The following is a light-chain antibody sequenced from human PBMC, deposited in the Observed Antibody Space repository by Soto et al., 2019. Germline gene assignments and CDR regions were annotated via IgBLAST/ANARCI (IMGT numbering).Light chain of an antibody. V-gene: IGKV1-39*01. Sequence: DIQMTQSPSSLSASVGDRVTITCRASQSISSYLNWYQQKPGKAPKLLIYAASSLQSGVPSRFSGSGSGTGFTLTISSLQTEDFATYYCQKSYSTPRTFGQGTKLEIK. CDR1: QSISSY. CDR2: AAS. J-gene: IGKJ2*01. CDR3: QKSYSTPRT.